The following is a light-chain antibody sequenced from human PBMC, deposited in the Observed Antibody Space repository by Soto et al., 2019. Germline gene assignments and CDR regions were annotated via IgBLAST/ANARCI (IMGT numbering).Light chain of an antibody. CDR2: GAS. V-gene: IGKV3-20*01. J-gene: IGKJ2*01. CDR1: QSVSSSY. Sequence: EIVLTHSRGTLSLSPGERATLSCRASQSVSSSYLAWYQQKPGQAPRLLIYGASSRATGIPDTFSGSGSGRDLTLTVSRLEPEDFAVYYCQHYGSSQRTVGQWTKVDIK. CDR3: QHYGSSQRT.